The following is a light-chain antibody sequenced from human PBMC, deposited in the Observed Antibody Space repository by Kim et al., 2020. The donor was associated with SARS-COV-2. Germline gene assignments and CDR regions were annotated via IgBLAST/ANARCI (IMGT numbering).Light chain of an antibody. V-gene: IGKV1-27*01. CDR2: GAF. Sequence: VHGGHKVTITCRASQRIGNSLAWYQQHPGKVPKLLISGAFALQSGVPSRFIGNGSGTAFTLTITSLRPEDVATYYSQKYNSDPWTFGQGTKVDIK. J-gene: IGKJ1*01. CDR1: QRIGNS. CDR3: QKYNSDPWT.